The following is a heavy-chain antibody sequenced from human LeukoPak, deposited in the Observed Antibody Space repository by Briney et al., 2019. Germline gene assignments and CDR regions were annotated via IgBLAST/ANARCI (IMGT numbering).Heavy chain of an antibody. CDR1: GFTFSSYE. Sequence: GGSLRLSCAASGFTFSSYEMNWVGQAPGKGLEWVSYISSSGSTIYYADSVKGRFTISKDNAKNSLYLQMNSLRAEDTAVYYCTELGITMIGGVWGKGTTVTISS. D-gene: IGHD3-10*01. J-gene: IGHJ6*04. CDR2: ISSSGSTI. CDR3: TELGITMIGGV. V-gene: IGHV3-48*03.